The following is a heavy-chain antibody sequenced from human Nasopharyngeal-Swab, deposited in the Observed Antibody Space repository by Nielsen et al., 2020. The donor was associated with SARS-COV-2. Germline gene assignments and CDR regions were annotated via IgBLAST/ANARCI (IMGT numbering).Heavy chain of an antibody. Sequence: SETLSLTCTVSNYSISSGYYWGWIRQPPGKGLEWIGSIYHSGSTYYNPSLKSRVTISVDTSKNQFSLKLSSVTAADTAVYYCARDARWELLGAFDIWGQGTMVTVSS. CDR3: ARDARWELLGAFDI. CDR1: NYSISSGYY. CDR2: IYHSGST. V-gene: IGHV4-38-2*02. D-gene: IGHD1-26*01. J-gene: IGHJ3*02.